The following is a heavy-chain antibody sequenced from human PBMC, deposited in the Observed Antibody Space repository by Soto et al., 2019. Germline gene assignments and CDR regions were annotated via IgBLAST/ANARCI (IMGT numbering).Heavy chain of an antibody. V-gene: IGHV1-2*04. CDR1: GYTFTGYY. Sequence: QVQLVQSGAEVKKPGASVKVSCKASGYTFTGYYMHWVRQAPGQGLEWMGWINPNSGGTNYAQKFQGWVTMTRDTSISTAYMELSRLRSDDTAVYYCARESSSSGWYRYDALDIWGQGTMVTVSS. CDR2: INPNSGGT. D-gene: IGHD6-19*01. J-gene: IGHJ3*02. CDR3: ARESSSSGWYRYDALDI.